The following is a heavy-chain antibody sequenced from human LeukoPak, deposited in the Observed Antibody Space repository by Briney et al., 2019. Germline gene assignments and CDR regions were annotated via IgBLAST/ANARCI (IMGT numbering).Heavy chain of an antibody. CDR2: ISYSGNT. D-gene: IGHD1-26*01. Sequence: PSETLSLTCTVSGASIRSTSYYWGWIRQPPGKGLEWIGTISYSGNTYYNPSLKSRVTISVDTSKNQCSLKLSSVTAADTAVYYCARHSGTFYYYYYMDVWGKGTSVTVPS. CDR3: ARHSGTFYYYYYMDV. J-gene: IGHJ6*03. V-gene: IGHV4-39*07. CDR1: GASIRSTSYY.